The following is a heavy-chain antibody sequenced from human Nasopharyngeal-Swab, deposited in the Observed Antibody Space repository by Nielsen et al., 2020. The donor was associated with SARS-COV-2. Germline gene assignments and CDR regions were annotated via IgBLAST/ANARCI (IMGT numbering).Heavy chain of an antibody. Sequence: WIRQPPGKGLLWVSRINTDGSSTPYADSVKGRFTISRDNAKNTLYLQMNSLGAEDTAVYYCARASYRGYYYMDVWGKGTTVTVSS. CDR3: ARASYRGYYYMDV. J-gene: IGHJ6*03. CDR2: INTDGSST. D-gene: IGHD1-26*01. V-gene: IGHV3-74*01.